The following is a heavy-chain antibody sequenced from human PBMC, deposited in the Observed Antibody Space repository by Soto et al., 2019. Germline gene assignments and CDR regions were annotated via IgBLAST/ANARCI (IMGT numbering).Heavy chain of an antibody. CDR1: GYTFTGYA. CDR3: ARAVAGPADFDY. V-gene: IGHV1-3*05. Sequence: QVQLVQSVAEEKKPGASVKVSCKASGYTFTGYAMHWVRQAPGQRLEWMGWINAGNGNTKYSQKFQGRVTITRDTSASTAYMELSSLRSEDTAVYYCARAVAGPADFDYWGQGTLVTVSS. J-gene: IGHJ4*02. CDR2: INAGNGNT. D-gene: IGHD5-12*01.